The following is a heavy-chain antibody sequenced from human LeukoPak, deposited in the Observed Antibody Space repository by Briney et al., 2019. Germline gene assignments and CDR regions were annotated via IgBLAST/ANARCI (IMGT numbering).Heavy chain of an antibody. CDR3: AKGGIRQFEF. Sequence: GGSLRLSCAASGFTFSSYGMHWVRQAPGKGLEWVAFIRYDGSNEYYADSVKGRFTISRGNSKNTLYLQMNSLRAEDTAVYYCAKGGIRQFEFWGQGTLVTVSS. V-gene: IGHV3-30*02. J-gene: IGHJ4*02. CDR2: IRYDGSNE. D-gene: IGHD1-26*01. CDR1: GFTFSSYG.